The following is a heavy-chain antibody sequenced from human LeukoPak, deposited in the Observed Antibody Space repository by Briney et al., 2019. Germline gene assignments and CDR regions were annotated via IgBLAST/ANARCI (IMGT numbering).Heavy chain of an antibody. V-gene: IGHV4-34*01. CDR3: ARDGTGGGSEYFDY. CDR2: INHSGST. Sequence: SETLSLTCAVYGGSFSGYYWSWIRQPPGKGLEWIGEINHSGSTNYNPSLKSRVTISVDTSKNQFSLKLSSVTAADTAVYYCARDGTGGGSEYFDYWGQGTLVTVSS. D-gene: IGHD1-26*01. CDR1: GGSFSGYY. J-gene: IGHJ4*02.